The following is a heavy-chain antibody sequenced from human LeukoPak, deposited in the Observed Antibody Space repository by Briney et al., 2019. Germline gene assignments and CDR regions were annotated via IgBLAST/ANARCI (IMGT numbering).Heavy chain of an antibody. CDR3: AKGGPYSKFPFDP. CDR1: GFTFRTYD. V-gene: IGHV3-23*01. D-gene: IGHD4-4*01. CDR2: ISASGGTT. J-gene: IGHJ5*02. Sequence: GGSLRLSCAASGFTFRTYDMSWVRQAPGKGLEWVSTISASGGTTYYADSVKSRFIISRDNSKSTLFLRMNSLRAEDTALYYCAKGGPYSKFPFDPWGQGTLVTVFS.